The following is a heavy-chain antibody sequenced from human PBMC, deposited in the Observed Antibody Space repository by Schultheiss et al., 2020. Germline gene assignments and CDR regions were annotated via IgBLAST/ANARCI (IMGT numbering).Heavy chain of an antibody. CDR2: MNPNSGNT. D-gene: IGHD2-2*01. CDR3: ARGDIVVVPAEYNWFDP. Sequence: ASVKVSCKASGYTFTGYYMHWVRQAPGQGLEWMGWMNPNSGNTGYAQKFQGRVTITRDTSTSTAYMELSSLRSEDTAVYYCARGDIVVVPAEYNWFDPWGQGTLVTVSS. V-gene: IGHV1-8*03. J-gene: IGHJ5*02. CDR1: GYTFTGYY.